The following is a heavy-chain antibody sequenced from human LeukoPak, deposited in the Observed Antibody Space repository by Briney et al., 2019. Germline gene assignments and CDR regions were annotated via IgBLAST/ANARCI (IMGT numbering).Heavy chain of an antibody. V-gene: IGHV3-74*01. Sequence: PGGSLRLSCAASGFTFSNYWMHWVRQDPGKGLVWVSFINPDGSTTNYADSVKGRFTISRDNAKNALYLQMNSLRAEDTAVYYCVKDNPLDYWGQGTLVIVSS. CDR3: VKDNPLDY. J-gene: IGHJ4*02. D-gene: IGHD1-14*01. CDR2: INPDGSTT. CDR1: GFTFSNYW.